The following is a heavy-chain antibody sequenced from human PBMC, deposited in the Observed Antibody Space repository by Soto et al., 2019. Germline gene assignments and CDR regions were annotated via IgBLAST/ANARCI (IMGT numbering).Heavy chain of an antibody. J-gene: IGHJ4*02. D-gene: IGHD2-21*01. V-gene: IGHV3-7*01. CDR1: GFPLSSYW. CDR2: TKQDGSEK. Sequence: EVQLVESGGGLVQPGGSLRLSCVVSGFPLSSYWMSWVRQAPGKGLEWVANTKQDGSEKYYVDSVKGRFTISRDNAKNSLYLQMNSLRAEYSAVYYCARKRDWVDYWGQGTLVTVSS. CDR3: ARKRDWVDY.